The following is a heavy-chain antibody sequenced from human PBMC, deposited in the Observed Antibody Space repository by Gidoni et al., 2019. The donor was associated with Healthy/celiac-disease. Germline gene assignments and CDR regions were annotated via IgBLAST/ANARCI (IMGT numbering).Heavy chain of an antibody. J-gene: IGHJ6*02. V-gene: IGHV3-30*18. CDR3: AKNYGGSYYYGMDV. CDR1: GFPFSSYG. D-gene: IGHD4-17*01. CDR2: ISYDGSNK. Sequence: QVQLVESGGGVVQPGRSLRLSCAASGFPFSSYGMHWVRQAPGKGLEWVAVISYDGSNKYYADSVKGRFTISRDNSKNTLYLQMNSLRAEDTAVYYCAKNYGGSYYYGMDVWGQGTTVTVSS.